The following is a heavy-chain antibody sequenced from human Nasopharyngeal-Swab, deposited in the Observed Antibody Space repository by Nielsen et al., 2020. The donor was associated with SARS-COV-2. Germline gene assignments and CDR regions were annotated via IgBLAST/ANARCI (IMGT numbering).Heavy chain of an antibody. CDR1: GYTFTSYA. J-gene: IGHJ3*02. Sequence: ASVKVYCKASGYTFTSYAMHWVRQAPGQRLEWMGWINAGNGNTKYSQKFHGRVTITRDTSASTAFMELSSLRSEDTAVYYCARVRYYYDSSGYYHPRSESGFTDAFDIWGQGTMVTVSS. D-gene: IGHD3-22*01. CDR2: INAGNGNT. CDR3: ARVRYYYDSSGYYHPRSESGFTDAFDI. V-gene: IGHV1-3*01.